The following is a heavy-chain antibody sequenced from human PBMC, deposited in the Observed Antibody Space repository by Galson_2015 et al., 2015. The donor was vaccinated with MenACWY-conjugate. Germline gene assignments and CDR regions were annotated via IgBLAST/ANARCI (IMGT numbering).Heavy chain of an antibody. D-gene: IGHD6-19*01. V-gene: IGHV3-64D*09. Sequence: SLRLSCAASGFVFSSYTMHWVRQAPGEGLECISTISPSGSNTFYADSAKGRFSISRDNSKTTVYLHMSSLRPEDTAVYYCVKALYSRDWYSLYNFLFQHWGQGTHVIVSS. CDR2: ISPSGSNT. J-gene: IGHJ1*01. CDR3: VKALYSRDWYSLYNFLFQH. CDR1: GFVFSSYT.